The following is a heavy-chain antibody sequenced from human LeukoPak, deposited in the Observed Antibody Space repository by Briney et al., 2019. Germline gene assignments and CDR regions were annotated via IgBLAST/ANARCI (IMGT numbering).Heavy chain of an antibody. CDR3: ARMARRYTNNWYRQYYFDY. CDR2: IYTSGST. Sequence: SETLSLTCTVSGGSISSYYWSWIRQPAGKGLEWIGRIYTSGSTNYNPSLKSRVTMSVDTSKNQFSLKLSSTTAADTAVYYCARMARRYTNNWYRQYYFDYWGQGTLVTVSS. J-gene: IGHJ4*02. V-gene: IGHV4-4*07. CDR1: GGSISSYY. D-gene: IGHD6-13*01.